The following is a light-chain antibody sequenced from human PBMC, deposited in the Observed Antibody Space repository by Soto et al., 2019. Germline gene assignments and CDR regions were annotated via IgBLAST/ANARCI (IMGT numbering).Light chain of an antibody. V-gene: IGKV1-12*01. Sequence: DSQMTQSPSSVSASVGDTVSITCRASQDISSWLAWYQHRPGKAPKLLIYLASNLQSGVPSRFNGSKSGTDFTLTISNLQPEDFATYYCQQSNRFPYTFGQGTKLEIK. J-gene: IGKJ2*01. CDR3: QQSNRFPYT. CDR2: LAS. CDR1: QDISSW.